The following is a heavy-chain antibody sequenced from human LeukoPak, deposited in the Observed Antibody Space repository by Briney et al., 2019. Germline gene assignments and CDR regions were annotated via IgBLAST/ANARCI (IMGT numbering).Heavy chain of an antibody. CDR2: IKQDGSEK. Sequence: PGGSLRLSCAASGFTFTSYWMSWVRQAPRKGLEWVANIKQDGSEKYYVDSVKGRFTISRENPKNSLYLQMSSLRAEDTAVYYCAREKVSYDFWSGGNAFDIWGQGTMVTVYS. V-gene: IGHV3-7*01. CDR3: AREKVSYDFWSGGNAFDI. J-gene: IGHJ3*02. D-gene: IGHD3-3*01. CDR1: GFTFTSYW.